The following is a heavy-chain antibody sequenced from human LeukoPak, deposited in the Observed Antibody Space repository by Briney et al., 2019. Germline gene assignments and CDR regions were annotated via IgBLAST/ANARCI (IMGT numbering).Heavy chain of an antibody. J-gene: IGHJ3*02. V-gene: IGHV3-21*01. Sequence: GGSLRLSCAASGFTFSSYSMHWVRQAPGKGLEWVSSISSSSSSYSYTYYADSVKGRFTISRDNAKNALLLQMNSLRAEDTAVYYCAKDQDIVLMVYAADAFDIWGQGTMVTVSS. CDR2: ISSSSSSYSYT. D-gene: IGHD2-8*01. CDR3: AKDQDIVLMVYAADAFDI. CDR1: GFTFSSYS.